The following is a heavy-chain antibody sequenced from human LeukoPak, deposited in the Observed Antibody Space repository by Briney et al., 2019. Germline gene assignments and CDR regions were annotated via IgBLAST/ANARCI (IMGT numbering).Heavy chain of an antibody. Sequence: GGSQRLSXAASGFTFSSYWMSWVRQAPGKGLEWVANIKQDGSEKYYVDSVKGRFTISRDNAKNSLYLQMNSLRAEDTAVYYCARGFGTTDCYYYYYMDVWGKGTTVTVSS. V-gene: IGHV3-7*01. CDR2: IKQDGSEK. CDR1: GFTFSSYW. CDR3: ARGFGTTDCYYYYYMDV. J-gene: IGHJ6*03. D-gene: IGHD1-14*01.